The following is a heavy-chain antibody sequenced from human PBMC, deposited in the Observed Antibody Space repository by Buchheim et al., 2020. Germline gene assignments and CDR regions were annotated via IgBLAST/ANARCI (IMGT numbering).Heavy chain of an antibody. D-gene: IGHD3/OR15-3a*01. J-gene: IGHJ4*02. CDR1: GYSFNGYY. CDR2: INPNSGGT. Sequence: QVQLVQSGAEVKKPGASVKVSCKASGYSFNGYYIHWVRQAPGQGLEWMGWINPNSGGTNYVQKFQGRVTMTRDKSISTAYMELSRLRSDDTAVYYCARDSPLGLWGQGTL. V-gene: IGHV1-2*02. CDR3: ARDSPLGL.